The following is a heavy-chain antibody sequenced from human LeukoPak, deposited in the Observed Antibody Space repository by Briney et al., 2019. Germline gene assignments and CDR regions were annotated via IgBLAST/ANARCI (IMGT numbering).Heavy chain of an antibody. J-gene: IGHJ4*02. CDR3: ARVAASDYGDYGPLYFDY. Sequence: GSLRLSCAASGFTFSSYWMSWVRQAPGKGLEWVANIKQDGSEKYYVDSVKGRFTISRDNAKNSLYLQMNSLRAEDTAVYYCARVAASDYGDYGPLYFDYWGQGTLVTVSS. CDR2: IKQDGSEK. V-gene: IGHV3-7*03. D-gene: IGHD4-17*01. CDR1: GFTFSSYW.